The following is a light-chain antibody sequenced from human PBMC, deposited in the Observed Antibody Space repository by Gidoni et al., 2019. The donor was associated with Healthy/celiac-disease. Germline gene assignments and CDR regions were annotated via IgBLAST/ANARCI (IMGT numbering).Light chain of an antibody. CDR3: QSYDSSTRV. CDR1: SGSIASNY. V-gene: IGLV6-57*01. Sequence: FMLTQPPSVSESPGTTVTISCTRSSGSIASNYVQWYQQRPASTPTTVIYEDNQSPSGVPDRFSGSIDSSSNSASLTISGLKTEDEADYYCQSYDSSTRVFGGGTKLTVL. CDR2: EDN. J-gene: IGLJ3*02.